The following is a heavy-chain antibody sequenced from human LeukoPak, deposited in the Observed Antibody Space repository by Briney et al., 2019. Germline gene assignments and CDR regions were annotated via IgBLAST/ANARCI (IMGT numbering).Heavy chain of an antibody. D-gene: IGHD4-17*01. Sequence: GGSLRLSCAASGFTFSSYWMSWVRQAPGKRLEWVANIKQDGSEKYYVDSVKGRFTISRDNAKNSLYLQMNSLRAEDTAVYYCARDLTDYGDFISYWGQGTLVTVSS. CDR3: ARDLTDYGDFISY. V-gene: IGHV3-7*01. CDR1: GFTFSSYW. CDR2: IKQDGSEK. J-gene: IGHJ4*02.